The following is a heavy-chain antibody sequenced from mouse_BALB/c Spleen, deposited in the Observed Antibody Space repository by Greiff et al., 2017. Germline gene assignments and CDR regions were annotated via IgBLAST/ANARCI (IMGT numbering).Heavy chain of an antibody. CDR2: IYPGDGDT. J-gene: IGHJ3*01. CDR3: ARTPYGIMAWFAY. Sequence: QVQLQQSGPELVKPGASVKISCKASGYAFSSSWMNWVKQRPGQGLEWIGRIYPGDGDTNYNGKFKGKATLTADKSSSTAYMQLSSLTSVDSAVYFCARTPYGIMAWFAYWGQGTLVTVSA. V-gene: IGHV1-82*01. D-gene: IGHD2-1*01. CDR1: GYAFSSSW.